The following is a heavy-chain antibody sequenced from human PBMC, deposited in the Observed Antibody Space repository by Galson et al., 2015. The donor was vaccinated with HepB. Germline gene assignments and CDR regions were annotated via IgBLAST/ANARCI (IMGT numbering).Heavy chain of an antibody. Sequence: SVKVSCKASGYTFTSYYMHWVRQAPGQGLEWMGIINPSGGSTSYAQKFQGRVTMTRDTSTSTVYMELSSLRSEDTAVYYCARDRIVGATRGAFDIWGQGTMVTVSS. D-gene: IGHD1-26*01. CDR1: GYTFTSYY. CDR2: INPSGGST. J-gene: IGHJ3*02. V-gene: IGHV1-46*01. CDR3: ARDRIVGATRGAFDI.